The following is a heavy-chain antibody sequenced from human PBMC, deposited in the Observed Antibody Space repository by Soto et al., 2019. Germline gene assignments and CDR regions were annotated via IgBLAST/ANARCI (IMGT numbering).Heavy chain of an antibody. Sequence: QVQLVQSGAEVKKPGSSVKVSCKASGGTFSSYAISWVQQAPGQGLEWMGGSIPIFGTANYAQKFQGRVTITADKSTSTAYMELSSLRSEDTAVYYCARDPGPIDYGGNNDAFDIWGQGTMVTVSS. V-gene: IGHV1-69*06. J-gene: IGHJ3*02. CDR1: GGTFSSYA. CDR2: SIPIFGTA. D-gene: IGHD4-17*01. CDR3: ARDPGPIDYGGNNDAFDI.